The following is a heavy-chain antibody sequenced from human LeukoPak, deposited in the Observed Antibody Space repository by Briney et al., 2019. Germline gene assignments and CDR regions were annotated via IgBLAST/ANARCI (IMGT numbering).Heavy chain of an antibody. J-gene: IGHJ4*02. Sequence: GASVKVSCKASGYTFTSYAMNWVRQAPGQGLEWMGWINTNTGNPTYAQGFTGRFVFSLDTSVSTAYLQISSLKAEDTAVYYCARGGVSPIKTSYSSGWPSDYWGQGTLVTVSS. V-gene: IGHV7-4-1*02. CDR3: ARGGVSPIKTSYSSGWPSDY. CDR2: INTNTGNP. CDR1: GYTFTSYA. D-gene: IGHD6-19*01.